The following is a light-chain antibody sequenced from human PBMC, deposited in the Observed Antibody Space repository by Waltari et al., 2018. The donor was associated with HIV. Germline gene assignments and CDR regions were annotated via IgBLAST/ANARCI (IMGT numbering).Light chain of an antibody. CDR2: WAS. V-gene: IGKV4-1*01. J-gene: IGKJ1*01. CDR3: QQYYSTPWT. CDR1: QSVLYTSNNNNY. Sequence: DIVMTQTPDSLAVSLGERATINCKSSQSVLYTSNNNNYLSWYQQKPGQPPRLLIYWASTRESGVPDRFSGSGSGTDFTLTISSLQAEDVGVYYCQQYYSTPWTFGQGTKVEVK.